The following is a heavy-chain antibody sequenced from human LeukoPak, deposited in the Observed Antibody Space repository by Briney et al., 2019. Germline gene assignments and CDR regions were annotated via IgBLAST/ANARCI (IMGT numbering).Heavy chain of an antibody. CDR1: GFTFSNAW. V-gene: IGHV3-15*01. CDR2: IKSKTDGGTT. J-gene: IGHJ4*02. Sequence: GGSLRLSCAASGFTFSNAWMSWVRQAPGKGLEWVGHIKSKTDGGTTDYAAPVKDRFTISRDDSKNTLYLQMNSLKTEDTAVYYCTTGGTKFGYWGQGTLVTVSS. D-gene: IGHD3-16*01. CDR3: TTGGTKFGY.